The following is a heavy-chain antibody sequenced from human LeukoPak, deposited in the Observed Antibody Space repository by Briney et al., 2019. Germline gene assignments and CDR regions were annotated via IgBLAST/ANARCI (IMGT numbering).Heavy chain of an antibody. J-gene: IGHJ6*03. CDR2: ISGSGGST. Sequence: PGGSLRLSCAASGFTFSSYAMSWVRQAPGKGLEWVSAISGSGGSTYYADSVKGRFTISRDNSKNTLYLQMNSLRAEDTAVYYCAREKMLYYYDSSGYEGYYMDVWGKGTTVTVSS. CDR1: GFTFSSYA. V-gene: IGHV3-23*01. D-gene: IGHD3-22*01. CDR3: AREKMLYYYDSSGYEGYYMDV.